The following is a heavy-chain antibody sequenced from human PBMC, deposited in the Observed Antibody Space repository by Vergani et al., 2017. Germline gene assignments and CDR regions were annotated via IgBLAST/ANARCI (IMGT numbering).Heavy chain of an antibody. V-gene: IGHV4-61*02. CDR2: IYTSGST. J-gene: IGHJ6*03. Sequence: QVQLQESGPGLVKPSQTLSLTCTVSGGSISSGSYYWSWIRQPAGKGLEWIGRIYTSGSTNYNPSLKSRVTISVDTSKNQFSLKLSSVTAADTAVYYCARGTRITIFGVVIYYYMDVWGKGTTVTVSS. D-gene: IGHD3-3*01. CDR1: GGSISSGSYY. CDR3: ARGTRITIFGVVIYYYMDV.